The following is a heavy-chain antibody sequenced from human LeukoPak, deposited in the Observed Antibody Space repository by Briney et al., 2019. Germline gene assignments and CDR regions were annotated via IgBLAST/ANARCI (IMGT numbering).Heavy chain of an antibody. D-gene: IGHD2-2*01. CDR2: INDSGST. CDR1: GGSFSGYY. Sequence: SETLSLTCAVSGGSFSGYYWSWIRQPPGKGLEWIGEINDSGSTNYNPSLTSRVTISVDTSKNQFSLKLSSVTAADTAVYYCARVAGYCSSTSCYYYYGMDVWGQGTTVTVSS. J-gene: IGHJ6*02. CDR3: ARVAGYCSSTSCYYYYGMDV. V-gene: IGHV4-34*01.